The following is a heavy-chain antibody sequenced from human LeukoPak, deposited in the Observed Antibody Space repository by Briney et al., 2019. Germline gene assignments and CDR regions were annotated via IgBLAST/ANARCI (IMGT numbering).Heavy chain of an antibody. D-gene: IGHD3-16*01. CDR3: AKDAQPRSRWFDP. J-gene: IGHJ5*02. Sequence: PGGSLRLSCAASGFIFKDYWMILVRQAPGKMLEWLANIKQDGSEKYYVDSVKGRFTISRDNAKNSLYLQMNTLRAEDTAMYYCAKDAQPRSRWFDPWGQGTLVTVSS. CDR2: IKQDGSEK. CDR1: GFIFKDYW. V-gene: IGHV3-7*03.